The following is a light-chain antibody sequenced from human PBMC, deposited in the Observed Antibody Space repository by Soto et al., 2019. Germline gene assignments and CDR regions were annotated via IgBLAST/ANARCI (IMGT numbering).Light chain of an antibody. CDR2: EDS. J-gene: IGLJ3*02. CDR1: SSDVGSYNL. CDR3: CSFVRSNALV. Sequence: QSALTQPASVSGSPGQSLTISCTGTSSDVGSYNLVSWYQHHPGKAPKFIIYEDSKRPSGVSDRFSGSKSGNTASLTISGLQAEDEAHYYCCSFVRSNALVFGGGTKLTVL. V-gene: IGLV2-23*01.